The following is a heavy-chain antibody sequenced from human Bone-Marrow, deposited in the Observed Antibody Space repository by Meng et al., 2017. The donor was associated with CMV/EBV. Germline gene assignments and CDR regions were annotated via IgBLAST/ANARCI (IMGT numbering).Heavy chain of an antibody. CDR3: ATVGGTESNWFDP. J-gene: IGHJ5*02. V-gene: IGHV5-51*01. CDR2: IYPGDSDT. D-gene: IGHD1-1*01. Sequence: GESLKISCKGSGYRFTRYWIGWVRQMPGKGLEWMGVIYPGDSDTRYSPSFQGQVTISADKSISTAYLQWSSLKASDTAMYYCATVGGTESNWFDPWGQGTLVTVSS. CDR1: GYRFTRYW.